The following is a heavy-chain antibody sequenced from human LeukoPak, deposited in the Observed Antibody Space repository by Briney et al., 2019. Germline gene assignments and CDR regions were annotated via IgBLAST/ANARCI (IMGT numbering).Heavy chain of an antibody. CDR2: IYYSGST. V-gene: IGHV4-39*02. Sequence: SETLSLTCTVSGVSISSSSYYWGWIRQPPGKGLEWIASIYYSGSTYYSPSLKSRVTISVDTSKNQFSLKLSSVTAADTAVYYCAGEYSSDNNLDYWGQGTLVTVSS. CDR3: AGEYSSDNNLDY. D-gene: IGHD6-19*01. J-gene: IGHJ4*02. CDR1: GVSISSSSYY.